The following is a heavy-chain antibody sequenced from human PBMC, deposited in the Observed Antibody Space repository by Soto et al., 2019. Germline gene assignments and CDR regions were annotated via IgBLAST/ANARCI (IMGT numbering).Heavy chain of an antibody. V-gene: IGHV1-18*01. J-gene: IGHJ5*02. CDR1: GYTFTSYG. CDR3: SRLVVVAATGWFDP. Sequence: QVQLVQSGAEVKKPGASVKVSCKASGYTFTSYGISWVRQAPGQGLEWMGWISAYNGNTNYAQKLQGRVTMTTDTSTRTAYMEMRSLRSDETAVYFCSRLVVVAATGWFDPWGQGTLVTVSS. CDR2: ISAYNGNT. D-gene: IGHD2-15*01.